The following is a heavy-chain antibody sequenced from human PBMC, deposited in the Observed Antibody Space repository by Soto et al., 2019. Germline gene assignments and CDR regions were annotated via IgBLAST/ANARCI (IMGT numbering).Heavy chain of an antibody. CDR1: GFTVSTYT. Sequence: PGGSLRLSCAASGFTVSTYTMNGVWVRQAPGKGLEWVSGIRGSSDSTYYADSVKGRFSISRDNSRNTLYLQLNSLRVEDTAIYYCAKDHSNFGLGPWGQGTLVTVSS. V-gene: IGHV3-23*01. CDR2: IRGSSDST. CDR3: AKDHSNFGLGP. D-gene: IGHD4-4*01. J-gene: IGHJ5*02.